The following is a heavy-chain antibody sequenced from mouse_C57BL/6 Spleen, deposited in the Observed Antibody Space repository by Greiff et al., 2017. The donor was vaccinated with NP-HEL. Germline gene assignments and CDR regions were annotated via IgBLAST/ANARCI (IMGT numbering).Heavy chain of an antibody. CDR2: ISYDGSN. J-gene: IGHJ4*01. V-gene: IGHV3-6*01. CDR3: ARDLDYGSRAMDY. Sequence: EVHLVESGPGLVKPSQSLSLTCSVTGYSITSGYYWNWIRQFPGNKLEWMGYISYDGSNNYNPSLKNRISITRDTSKNQFFLKLNSVTTEDTATYYCARDLDYGSRAMDYWGQGTSVTVSS. D-gene: IGHD1-1*01. CDR1: GYSITSGYY.